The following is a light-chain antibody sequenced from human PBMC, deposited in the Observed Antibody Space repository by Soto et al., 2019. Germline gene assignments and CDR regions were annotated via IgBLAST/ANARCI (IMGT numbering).Light chain of an antibody. CDR1: QTISTY. J-gene: IGKJ4*01. V-gene: IGKV1-12*01. CDR3: QQASSFPLT. Sequence: DIQMTQFPSSLSASVGDRVTITCRASQTISTYLNWYQQQSGKAPKLLIFAASSLQSGVPPRFSGSESGTEFTLTISSLQPEDVATYYCQQASSFPLTFGGGTKVDIK. CDR2: AAS.